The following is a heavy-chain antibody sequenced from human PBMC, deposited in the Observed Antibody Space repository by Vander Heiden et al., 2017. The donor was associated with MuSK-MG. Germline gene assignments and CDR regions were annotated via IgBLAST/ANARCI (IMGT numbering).Heavy chain of an antibody. CDR1: GLTLRIYA. V-gene: IGHV3-23*01. D-gene: IGHD2-2*01. CDR2: ISTTGDNT. CDR3: AKKNYHRFDY. J-gene: IGHJ4*02. Sequence: EVQLLESGGGLVQPGGSLRLSCGASGLTLRIYAMTWVRQAPGKGLDWVSAISTTGDNTYYADSVKGRFTISRDNSKNTLYLQMNSLRAEDTALYYCAKKNYHRFDYWGQGTLVTVSS.